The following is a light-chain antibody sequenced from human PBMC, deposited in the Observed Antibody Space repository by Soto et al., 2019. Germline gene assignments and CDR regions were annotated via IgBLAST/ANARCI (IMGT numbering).Light chain of an antibody. CDR2: DAS. CDR3: QQYYSYLIT. CDR1: QTITNW. Sequence: IQITQAPCILSASVVDRVTSTFRSSQTITNWLAWYQQKPGKAPRLLIYDASSLESWVPSRFSGSGSGTEFTLTISSLQSEDFATYYCQQYYSYLITVAQGTRL. V-gene: IGKV1-5*01. J-gene: IGKJ5*01.